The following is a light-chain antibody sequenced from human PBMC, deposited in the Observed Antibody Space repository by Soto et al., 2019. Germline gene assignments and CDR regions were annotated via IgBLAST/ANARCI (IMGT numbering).Light chain of an antibody. Sequence: EIVLTQSPATLSLSPGERATLSCRASQSVSSYLAWYQQKPGQAPRLLIYDASNRATGIPARFSGSGSGTDFPLTISSLEPEDFAVYYFQQRSNWPIPFGQGTRLEIK. V-gene: IGKV3-11*01. CDR3: QQRSNWPIP. CDR1: QSVSSY. CDR2: DAS. J-gene: IGKJ5*01.